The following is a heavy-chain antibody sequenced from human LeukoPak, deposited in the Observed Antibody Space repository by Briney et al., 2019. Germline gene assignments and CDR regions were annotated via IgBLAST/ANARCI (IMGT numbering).Heavy chain of an antibody. V-gene: IGHV3-48*03. J-gene: IGHJ4*02. CDR1: GFTFSSYE. CDR2: ISSSGSTI. Sequence: QSGGSLRLSCAASGFTFSSYEMNWVRQAPGKGLEWVSYISSSGSTIYYADSVKGRFTISRDNAKNSLYLQMNSLRAEDTAVYYCARGGYCRGGSCYEGELVYWGQGTLVTVSS. D-gene: IGHD2-15*01. CDR3: ARGGYCRGGSCYEGELVY.